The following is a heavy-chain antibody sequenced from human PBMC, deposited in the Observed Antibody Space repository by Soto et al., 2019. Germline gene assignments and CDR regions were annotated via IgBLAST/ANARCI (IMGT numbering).Heavy chain of an antibody. V-gene: IGHV1-8*01. CDR3: ATRGPIFGVVNGVDI. J-gene: IGHJ6*02. Sequence: RASVKVSCKASGYTFTNYDINWVRQVTGQGLEWMGWMNPNNGNAGYAQKFQGRVTMTRSTSIGTAYMELSSLRSEDTAVYYCATRGPIFGVVNGVDIWGQGTTVTVSS. CDR1: GYTFTNYD. CDR2: MNPNNGNA. D-gene: IGHD3-3*01.